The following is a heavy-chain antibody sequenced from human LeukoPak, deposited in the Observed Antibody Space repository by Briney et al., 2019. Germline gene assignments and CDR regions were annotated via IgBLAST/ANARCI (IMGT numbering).Heavy chain of an antibody. CDR3: ARLTRRTTRALGA. CDR1: GGSFSGYY. D-gene: IGHD4-17*01. V-gene: IGHV4-34*01. J-gene: IGHJ5*02. Sequence: SETLSLTCAVYGGSFSGYYWSWIRQPPGKGLEWIGEINHSGSTNYNPSLKSRVTISVDTSKNQFSLKLSSVTAADTAVYYCARLTRRTTRALGAWGQGTLVTVSS. CDR2: INHSGST.